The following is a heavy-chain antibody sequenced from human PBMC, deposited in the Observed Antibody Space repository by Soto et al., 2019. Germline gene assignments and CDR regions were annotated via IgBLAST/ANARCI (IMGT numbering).Heavy chain of an antibody. V-gene: IGHV1-2*04. CDR3: ATQRSEWELSFDY. D-gene: IGHD1-26*01. Sequence: QVQLVQSGAEVKKPGASVKVSCKASGYTFTVYYMHWVRQAPGQGLEWMGWINPNSGGTNYAQKFQGWVTMTRDTSISTADMELRRLRSDDTAVYYCATQRSEWELSFDYWGQGTLVTVSS. CDR2: INPNSGGT. J-gene: IGHJ4*02. CDR1: GYTFTVYY.